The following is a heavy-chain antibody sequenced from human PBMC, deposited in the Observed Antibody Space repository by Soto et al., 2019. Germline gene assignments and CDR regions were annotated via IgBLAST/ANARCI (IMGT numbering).Heavy chain of an antibody. D-gene: IGHD6-19*01. Sequence: GGSLRLSCAASGFTFSSYWMSWVRQAPGKGLEWVANIKQDGSEKYYVDSVKGRFTISRDNAKNSLYLQMNSLGAEDKAVDYCARDPDGSGWYWGVGRSAFDIWGQGTMVTVSS. CDR3: ARDPDGSGWYWGVGRSAFDI. CDR1: GFTFSSYW. V-gene: IGHV3-7*01. J-gene: IGHJ3*02. CDR2: IKQDGSEK.